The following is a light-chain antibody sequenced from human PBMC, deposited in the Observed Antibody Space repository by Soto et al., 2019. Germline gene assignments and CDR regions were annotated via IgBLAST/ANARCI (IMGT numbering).Light chain of an antibody. CDR1: QSVSNNY. CDR3: QQYNGWPIT. CDR2: GAS. V-gene: IGKV3-20*01. Sequence: EIGLTQSPGTLSLSPGERATLSCRASQSVSNNYLAWYQQKPGQAPRLLIYGASNRATGIPDRFSGSGSGTDFTLSISRLEPEDFAVYYCQQYNGWPITFGQGTKVDI. J-gene: IGKJ1*01.